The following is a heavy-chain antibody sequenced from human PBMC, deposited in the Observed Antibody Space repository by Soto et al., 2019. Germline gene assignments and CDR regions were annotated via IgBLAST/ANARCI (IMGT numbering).Heavy chain of an antibody. V-gene: IGHV1-69*06. CDR1: GGPFSGNA. J-gene: IGHJ5*02. CDR3: ARGSSSSIINWFDP. Sequence: QGQREKSGAELKKPGPSLKVSCKASGGPFSGNAINWVRQALGQGLEWMGGITPIFGEPKHAQKFQGRVTMTADIATSTAYMELSSLRSDDAAVYFCARGSSSSIINWFDPWGHGTLVTVAS. D-gene: IGHD3-10*01. CDR2: ITPIFGEP.